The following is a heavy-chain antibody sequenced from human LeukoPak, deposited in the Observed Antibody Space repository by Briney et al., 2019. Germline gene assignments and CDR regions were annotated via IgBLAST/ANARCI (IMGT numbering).Heavy chain of an antibody. Sequence: GGSLRLSCAASGFTFSSYAMHWVRQAPGKGLEWVAVISYDGSNKYCADSVKGRFTISRDNSKNTLYLQMNSLRAENTAVYYCAREPEEGNWFDPWGQGTLVTVSS. CDR1: GFTFSSYA. V-gene: IGHV3-30-3*01. J-gene: IGHJ5*02. CDR2: ISYDGSNK. CDR3: AREPEEGNWFDP.